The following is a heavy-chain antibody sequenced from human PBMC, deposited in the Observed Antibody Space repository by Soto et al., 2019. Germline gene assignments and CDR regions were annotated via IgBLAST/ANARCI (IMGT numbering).Heavy chain of an antibody. Sequence: VASVKVSCKASGYTFTTYYMHWVRQAPGQGLEWMGIINPSGGGTSYAQKFQGRVTMTRDTSTSTVYMELNSLRSEDTAVYYCARDLATTQYKSIVDAFDIWGQRTMVTVSS. CDR1: GYTFTTYY. V-gene: IGHV1-46*01. J-gene: IGHJ3*02. CDR3: ARDLATTQYKSIVDAFDI. CDR2: INPSGGGT. D-gene: IGHD4-17*01.